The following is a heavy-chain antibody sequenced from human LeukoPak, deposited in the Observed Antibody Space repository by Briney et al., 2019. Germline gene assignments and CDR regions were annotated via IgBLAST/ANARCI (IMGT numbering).Heavy chain of an antibody. CDR2: IYTSRST. CDR3: ASEGTTFSSFDY. CDR1: GGSISSGSYY. V-gene: IGHV4-61*02. Sequence: PSETLSLTCTVSGGSISSGSYYWSWIRQPAGKGLEWIGRIYTSRSTNYNPSLKSRVTISVDTSKNQFSLKLNSVIATDTAVYYCASEGTTFSSFDYWGQGTLVTVSS. J-gene: IGHJ4*02. D-gene: IGHD1-1*01.